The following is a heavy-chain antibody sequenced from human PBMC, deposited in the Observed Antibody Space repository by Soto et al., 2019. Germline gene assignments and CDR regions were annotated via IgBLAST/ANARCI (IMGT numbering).Heavy chain of an antibody. CDR3: ARDLGRVRITWDGYYFDY. J-gene: IGHJ4*02. CDR1: GFTFSSYW. Sequence: EVQLLESGGGLVQPGGSLRLSCAASGFTFSSYWMSWVRQAPGKGLEWVANIKQDGSEKYYVDSVKGRFTISRDNAKNSLYLQMNSLRAEDTAVYYCARDLGRVRITWDGYYFDYWGQGTLVTVSS. D-gene: IGHD3-16*01. CDR2: IKQDGSEK. V-gene: IGHV3-7*01.